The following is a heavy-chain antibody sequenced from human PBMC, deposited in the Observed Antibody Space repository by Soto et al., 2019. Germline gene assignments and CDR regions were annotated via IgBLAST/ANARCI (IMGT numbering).Heavy chain of an antibody. D-gene: IGHD1-7*01. CDR1: GGSFSGYY. CDR2: INHSGST. Sequence: TSETLSLTCAVYGGSFSGYYWSWIRQPPGKGLEWIGEINHSGSTNYNPSLKSRVTISVDTSKNQFSLKLSSVTAADTAVYYCARYHNWNYGLDPWGQGTLVTVSS. V-gene: IGHV4-34*01. J-gene: IGHJ5*02. CDR3: ARYHNWNYGLDP.